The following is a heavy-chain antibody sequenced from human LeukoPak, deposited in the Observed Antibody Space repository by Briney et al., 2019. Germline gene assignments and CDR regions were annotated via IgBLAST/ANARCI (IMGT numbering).Heavy chain of an antibody. CDR2: IRSKAYGGTT. CDR3: TRDGRYCSGGSCYGPSPGDPSEYFQH. V-gene: IGHV3-49*03. J-gene: IGHJ1*01. Sequence: PGGSLRLSCTASGFTFGDYAMSWFRQAPGKGLEWVGFIRSKAYGGTTEYAASVKGRFTISRDDSKSIAYLQMNSLKTEDTAVYYCTRDGRYCSGGSCYGPSPGDPSEYFQHWGQGTLVTVSS. CDR1: GFTFGDYA. D-gene: IGHD2-15*01.